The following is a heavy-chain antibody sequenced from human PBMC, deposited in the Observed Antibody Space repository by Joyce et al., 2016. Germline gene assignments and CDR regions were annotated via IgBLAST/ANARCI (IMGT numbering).Heavy chain of an antibody. D-gene: IGHD6-13*01. CDR2: ISGSGGST. CDR1: GFTFSSYA. J-gene: IGHJ4*02. CDR3: AKEAVYSSSWYLDY. Sequence: EVQLLESGGGLVQPGGSLRLSCSASGFTFSSYAMSWVRQAPGKGLEWVSAISGSGGSTYSADAVKGRFTISRDNSKNTLYLQMNTLRAEDTAVYFCAKEAVYSSSWYLDYWGQGTLVTVSS. V-gene: IGHV3-23*01.